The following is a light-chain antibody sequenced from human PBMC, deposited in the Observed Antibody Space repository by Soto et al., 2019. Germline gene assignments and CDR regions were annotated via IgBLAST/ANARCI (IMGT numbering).Light chain of an antibody. CDR2: KAS. CDR1: QSISYW. Sequence: DIQMTQSPSTLSASVGDRVTITCRASQSISYWLAWYQQKPGKAPKLLIYKASSLESGVASRFRGSGSVTEFTLTINSLQPDDFATYYCQQYNSYSTWTFGQGTKVEIK. V-gene: IGKV1-5*03. CDR3: QQYNSYSTWT. J-gene: IGKJ1*01.